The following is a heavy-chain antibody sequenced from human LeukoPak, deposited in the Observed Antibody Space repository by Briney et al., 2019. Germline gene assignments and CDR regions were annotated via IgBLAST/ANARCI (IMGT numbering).Heavy chain of an antibody. Sequence: GGSLRLSCAASGFTFSSCWMSWVRQAPGKGLEWVANIKQDGSEKYYVDSVKGRFTISRDNAKNSLYLQMNSLRAEDTAVYYCARDSSSWPPVNLFSDYWGQGTLVTVSS. J-gene: IGHJ4*02. CDR1: GFTFSSCW. CDR3: ARDSSSWPPVNLFSDY. V-gene: IGHV3-7*01. D-gene: IGHD6-13*01. CDR2: IKQDGSEK.